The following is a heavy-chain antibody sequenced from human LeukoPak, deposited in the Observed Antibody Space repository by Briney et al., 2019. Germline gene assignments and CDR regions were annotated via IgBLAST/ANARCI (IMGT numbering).Heavy chain of an antibody. Sequence: ASVKVSCKVSGYTLTELSMHWVRQAPGKGLEWMGGFDPEDGETIYAQKFQGRVTMTEDTSTDTAYMELSSLRSEDTAVYYCAPVVGAAITEVLWGQGTLVTVSS. J-gene: IGHJ4*02. CDR1: GYTLTELS. V-gene: IGHV1-24*01. CDR2: FDPEDGET. D-gene: IGHD1-20*01. CDR3: APVVGAAITEVL.